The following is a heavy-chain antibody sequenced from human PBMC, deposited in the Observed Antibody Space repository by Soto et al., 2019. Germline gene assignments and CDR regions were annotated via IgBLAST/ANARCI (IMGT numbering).Heavy chain of an antibody. V-gene: IGHV2-5*02. CDR3: AHYTTDTDFDV. Sequence: QITLEESRPTLVKPTQTLTLTCSFSGFSLYTRGVGVGWIRQPPGKALEWLALLYWDDTRRYNPSLKNSLTIDKDTSENHVVLTMTNMDPVDTGTYFCAHYTTDTDFDVWGKGTTVTVSS. CDR1: GFSLYTRGVG. D-gene: IGHD1-1*01. J-gene: IGHJ6*04. CDR2: LYWDDTR.